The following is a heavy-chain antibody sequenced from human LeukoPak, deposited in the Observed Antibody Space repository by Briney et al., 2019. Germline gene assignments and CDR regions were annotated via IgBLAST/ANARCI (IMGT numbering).Heavy chain of an antibody. CDR1: GGSVSSSSYY. D-gene: IGHD5-18*01. V-gene: IGHV4-39*01. J-gene: IGHJ4*02. Sequence: SETLSLTCTVSGGSVSSSSYYWGWIRQPPGKGLEWIGSIYYSGSTYYKPSLKSRVTISVDTSKNQFSLKLSSVTAADTAVYYCARYRPGYSYGFDYWGQGTLVTVSS. CDR3: ARYRPGYSYGFDY. CDR2: IYYSGST.